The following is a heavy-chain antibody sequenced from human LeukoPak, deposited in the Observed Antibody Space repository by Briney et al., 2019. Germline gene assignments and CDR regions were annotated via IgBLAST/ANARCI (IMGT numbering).Heavy chain of an antibody. CDR2: ISSSGSTI. CDR1: GFMFSTYE. V-gene: IGHV3-48*03. Sequence: PGGSLRLSCAASGFMFSTYEMNWVRQAPGKGLEWVSYISSSGSTIYQADSVKGRFTISRDNAKNSLFLQMNSLRAEDAAVYYCAKAPVTTCSGAYCYPFDYWGQGTLVTVSS. D-gene: IGHD2-21*01. J-gene: IGHJ4*02. CDR3: AKAPVTTCSGAYCYPFDY.